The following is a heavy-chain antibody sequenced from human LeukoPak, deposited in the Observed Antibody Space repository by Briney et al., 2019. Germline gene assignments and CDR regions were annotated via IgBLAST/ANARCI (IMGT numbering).Heavy chain of an antibody. CDR3: ATRESRYGDYADYFDY. J-gene: IGHJ4*02. CDR2: ISGSGGST. D-gene: IGHD4-17*01. V-gene: IGHV3-23*01. Sequence: PGGSLRLSCADSGFTFSSYAMSWVRQAPGKGLEWVSAISGSGGSTYYADSVKGRFTISRDNSKNTLYLKMNSLRAEDTAVYYCATRESRYGDYADYFDYWGQGTLVTVSS. CDR1: GFTFSSYA.